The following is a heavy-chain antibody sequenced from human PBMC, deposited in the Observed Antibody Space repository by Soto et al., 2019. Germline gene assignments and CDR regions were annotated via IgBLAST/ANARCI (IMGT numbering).Heavy chain of an antibody. J-gene: IGHJ5*02. CDR1: GGTFSSYA. Sequence: QVQLVQSGAAVKKAGSSVKVSCKASGGTFSSYAISWVRQAPGQGLEWMGGIIPIFSTANYAQKFQGRVTIPADESTSTAYMELSSLRSEGTAVYYCAKERGFGQGSFGPWGQGTLVTVS. CDR2: IIPIFSTA. CDR3: AKERGFGQGSFGP. D-gene: IGHD3-10*01. V-gene: IGHV1-69*01.